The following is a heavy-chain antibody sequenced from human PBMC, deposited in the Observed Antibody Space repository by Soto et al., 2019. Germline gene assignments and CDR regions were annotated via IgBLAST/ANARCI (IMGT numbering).Heavy chain of an antibody. CDR1: GFTFSSYA. Sequence: QVQLVESGGGVVQPGRSLRLSCAASGFTFSSYAMHWVRQAPGMGLEWLAVISYHGSNEFYADSVKGRFTVSRDNSNNTLYLQMINLRIEDTAVYYCAKGQRSLVSLRSGFHFWGQGTMVTVSS. J-gene: IGHJ3*01. CDR3: AKGQRSLVSLRSGFHF. D-gene: IGHD2-8*02. CDR2: ISYHGSNE. V-gene: IGHV3-30*18.